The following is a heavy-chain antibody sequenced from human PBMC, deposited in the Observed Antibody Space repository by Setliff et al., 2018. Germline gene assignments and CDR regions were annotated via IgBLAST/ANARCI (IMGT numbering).Heavy chain of an antibody. J-gene: IGHJ6*02. Sequence: SVKVSCKASGGTFGSYAISWVRQAPGQGLEWMGGIIPIFGTANYAQKFQGRVTITADESTSTAYMGLSSLRSEDTAVYYCARDSRGLVPAAIEGSYYYYGMDVWGQGTTVTVSS. D-gene: IGHD2-2*02. CDR3: ARDSRGLVPAAIEGSYYYYGMDV. V-gene: IGHV1-69*13. CDR2: IIPIFGTA. CDR1: GGTFGSYA.